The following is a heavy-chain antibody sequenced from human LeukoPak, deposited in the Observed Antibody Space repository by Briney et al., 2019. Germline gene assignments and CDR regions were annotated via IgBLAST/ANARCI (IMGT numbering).Heavy chain of an antibody. V-gene: IGHV1-18*01. J-gene: IGHJ4*02. D-gene: IGHD3-10*01. CDR3: ARNVGSGSYYTSYYFDY. CDR1: GYTFTSYG. CDR2: ISAYSGNT. Sequence: ASVKVSCKASGYTFTSYGISWVRQAPGQGLEWMGWISAYSGNTNYAQKLQGRVTMTTDTSTSTAYMELRSLRYDDTAVYYCARNVGSGSYYTSYYFDYWGQGTLVTVSS.